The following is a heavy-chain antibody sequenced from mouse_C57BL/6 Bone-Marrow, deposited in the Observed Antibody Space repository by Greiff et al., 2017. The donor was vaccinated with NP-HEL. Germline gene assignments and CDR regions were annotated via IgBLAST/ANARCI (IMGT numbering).Heavy chain of an antibody. D-gene: IGHD2-4*01. Sequence: QVQLQQSGPELVKPGASVKISCKASGYAFSSSWMNWVKQRPGKGLEWIGRIYPGDGDTNYNGKFKGKATLTADKSSSTAYMQLSSLTSEDSAVYFCARDDYDWPYYFDYWGQGTTLTVSS. CDR3: ARDDYDWPYYFDY. CDR2: IYPGDGDT. V-gene: IGHV1-82*01. J-gene: IGHJ2*01. CDR1: GYAFSSSW.